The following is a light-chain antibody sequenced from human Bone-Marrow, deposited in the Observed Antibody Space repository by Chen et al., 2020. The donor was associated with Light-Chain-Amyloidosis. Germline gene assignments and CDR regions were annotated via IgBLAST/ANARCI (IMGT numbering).Light chain of an antibody. CDR2: EVT. J-gene: IGLJ3*02. CDR3: SSFTSSNTWV. V-gene: IGLV2-14*01. Sequence: QSALTQPASVSGSPGQSITVSCTGTSSDVGGYNYVSWYQQHPGKAPKLIFYEVTNRPSGVSNRFSGSKSGNTTSLTISGLKAEDEADYYCSSFTSSNTWVFGGGTKLTVL. CDR1: SSDVGGYNY.